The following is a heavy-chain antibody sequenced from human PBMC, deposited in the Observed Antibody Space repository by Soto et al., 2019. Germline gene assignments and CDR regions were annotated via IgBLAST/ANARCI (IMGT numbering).Heavy chain of an antibody. D-gene: IGHD3-22*01. CDR2: IYYSGRT. Sequence: QLQLQESGPGLVKPSETLSLTCTVSGGSISSTTYYWGWIRQPPGKGLEWIGTIYYSGRTYYNPSLESRVTISVDTSKTQFSLKMNFVTAADTAVYYCVRHSSLGSGYYPWGQGTMVTVSP. V-gene: IGHV4-39*01. CDR1: GGSISSTTYY. CDR3: VRHSSLGSGYYP. J-gene: IGHJ3*01.